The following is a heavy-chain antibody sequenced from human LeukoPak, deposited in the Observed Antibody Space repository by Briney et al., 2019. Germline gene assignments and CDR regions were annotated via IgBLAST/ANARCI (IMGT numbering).Heavy chain of an antibody. CDR2: IYYSGST. CDR1: GGSISSGDYY. CDR3: ARDSYSSSSGGLDY. J-gene: IGHJ4*02. V-gene: IGHV4-30-4*01. D-gene: IGHD6-6*01. Sequence: SETLSLTCTVSGGSISSGDYYWSWIRQPPGKGLEWIGYIYYSGSTYYNPSLKSRVTISVDTSKNQFSLKLSSVTAADTAVYYCARDSYSSSSGGLDYWGQGTLVTVSS.